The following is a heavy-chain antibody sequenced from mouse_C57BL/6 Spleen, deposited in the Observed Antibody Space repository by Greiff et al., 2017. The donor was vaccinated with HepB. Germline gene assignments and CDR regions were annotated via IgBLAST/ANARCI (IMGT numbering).Heavy chain of an antibody. D-gene: IGHD3-3*01. J-gene: IGHJ1*03. CDR3: ARYPGRYFDV. Sequence: QVQLQQPGAELVMPGASVKLSCKASGYTFTSYWMHWVKQRPGQGLEWIGEIDPSDSYTNYNQKFKGKSTLTVDKSSSTAYMQLSSLTSEDSAVYYCARYPGRYFDVGGTGTTVTVSS. CDR2: IDPSDSYT. CDR1: GYTFTSYW. V-gene: IGHV1-69*01.